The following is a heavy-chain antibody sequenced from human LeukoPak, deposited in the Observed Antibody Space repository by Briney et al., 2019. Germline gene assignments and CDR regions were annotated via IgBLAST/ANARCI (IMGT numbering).Heavy chain of an antibody. D-gene: IGHD4-23*01. CDR2: IIPIFNTI. Sequence: SVKVSCKASGGTLSTYSISWVRQAPGQGLEWMGGIIPIFNTINDAQRFQGRVTLTADESTNTAYMELSSLRSEDTAVYYCARGLSRWSTPTSSYYYRMDVWGQGTTVAVSS. CDR3: ARGLSRWSTPTSSYYYRMDV. CDR1: GGTLSTYS. J-gene: IGHJ6*02. V-gene: IGHV1-69*13.